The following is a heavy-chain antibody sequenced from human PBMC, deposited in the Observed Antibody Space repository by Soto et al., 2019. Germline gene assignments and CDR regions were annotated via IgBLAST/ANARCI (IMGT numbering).Heavy chain of an antibody. CDR2: ISWNSGSI. V-gene: IGHV3-9*01. CDR3: AKDKGYSSSPFDY. J-gene: IGHJ4*02. Sequence: DVQLVESGGGLVQPGRSLRLSCAASGFTFDDYAMHWVRQAPGKGLEWVSGISWNSGSIGYADSVKGRFTISRDNAKNSLYLQMNSLRAEDTALYYCAKDKGYSSSPFDYWGQGTLVTVSS. CDR1: GFTFDDYA. D-gene: IGHD5-18*01.